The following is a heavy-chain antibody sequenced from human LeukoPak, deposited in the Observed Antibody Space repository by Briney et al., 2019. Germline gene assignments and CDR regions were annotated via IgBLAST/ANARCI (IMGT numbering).Heavy chain of an antibody. CDR2: ISGGGGAT. J-gene: IGHJ4*02. Sequence: GGSLRLSCAASGFMFSSYAMSWVRQAPGKGLEWVSGISGGGGATYYADSLKGRFTISRDNSKNMLSLQMNSLRAEDTAVYFCAKDRGLIGEFDYWGQGTLVTVSS. V-gene: IGHV3-23*01. CDR1: GFMFSSYA. D-gene: IGHD3-22*01. CDR3: AKDRGLIGEFDY.